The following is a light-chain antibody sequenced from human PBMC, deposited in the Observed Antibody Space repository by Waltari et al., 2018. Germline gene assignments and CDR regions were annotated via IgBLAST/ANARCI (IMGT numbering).Light chain of an antibody. Sequence: DIVMTQSPDSLSVSLGEGATINCKPRQSVLYSSNNKNYLAWYKQKPGQPPKLLIYWASTRESGVPDRFSGSGSGTDFTLTISSLQAEDVAVYYCQQYYSTPYTFGQGTKLEIK. CDR3: QQYYSTPYT. CDR1: QSVLYSSNNKNY. J-gene: IGKJ2*01. V-gene: IGKV4-1*01. CDR2: WAS.